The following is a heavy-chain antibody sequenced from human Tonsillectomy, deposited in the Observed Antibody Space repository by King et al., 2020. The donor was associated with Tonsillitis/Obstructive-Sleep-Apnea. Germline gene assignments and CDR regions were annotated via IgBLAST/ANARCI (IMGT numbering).Heavy chain of an antibody. CDR2: IYPGDSDT. D-gene: IGHD2-15*01. CDR1: GYSFTSHW. CDR3: ARLLGYCSGGSCYSGWFDP. V-gene: IGHV5-51*01. Sequence: VKLVESGAEVKKPGESLKISCKGSGYSFTSHWIGWVRQMPGKGLEWMGIIYPGDSDTRYSPSFQGQVTISADKSISTAYLQWSSLKASDTAMYYCARLLGYCSGGSCYSGWFDPWGQGTLVTVSS. J-gene: IGHJ5*02.